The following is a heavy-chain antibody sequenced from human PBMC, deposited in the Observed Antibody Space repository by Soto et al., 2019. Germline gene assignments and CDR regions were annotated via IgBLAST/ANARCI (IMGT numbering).Heavy chain of an antibody. CDR3: ARGTLPSYYDSSGDDAFDI. CDR1: GYTFTSYD. V-gene: IGHV1-8*01. CDR2: MNPNSGDT. D-gene: IGHD3-22*01. J-gene: IGHJ3*02. Sequence: QVQLVQSGAEVKKPGASVKVSCKASGYTFTSYDINWVRQATGQGLEWMGWMNPNSGDTGYAQKFQGRVTMTRSTXXSXAXXELSSLRSEDTAVYYCARGTLPSYYDSSGDDAFDIWGQGTMVTVSS.